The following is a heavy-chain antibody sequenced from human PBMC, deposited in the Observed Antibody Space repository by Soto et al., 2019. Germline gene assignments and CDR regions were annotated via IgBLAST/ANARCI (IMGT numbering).Heavy chain of an antibody. D-gene: IGHD4-4*01. Sequence: GASVKDSCKATGYTFTGYFMHWVRQPPGQGLEWGGRINLNSGGTNYAQRFQGRVTFTAEASTSTVYLELSSLRSEDTAMYYCARDPSTINKLIGVWFDPWGQGTLVTVSS. V-gene: IGHV1-2*06. CDR2: INLNSGGT. J-gene: IGHJ5*02. CDR3: ARDPSTINKLIGVWFDP. CDR1: GYTFTGYF.